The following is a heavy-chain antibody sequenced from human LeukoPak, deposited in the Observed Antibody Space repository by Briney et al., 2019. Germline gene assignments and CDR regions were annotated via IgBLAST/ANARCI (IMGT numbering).Heavy chain of an antibody. CDR2: ISPDGRST. CDR1: GFTFSVFW. Sequence: GGSLRLSCAASGFTFSVFWMFWVRQAPGQGLVWVSHISPDGRSTNYADSVKGRFTISRDNARNTLYLQLNSLTAGDTAVYYCAMGYKSAYSWDYWGQGTLATVSS. J-gene: IGHJ4*02. CDR3: AMGYKSAYSWDY. D-gene: IGHD5-18*01. V-gene: IGHV3-74*01.